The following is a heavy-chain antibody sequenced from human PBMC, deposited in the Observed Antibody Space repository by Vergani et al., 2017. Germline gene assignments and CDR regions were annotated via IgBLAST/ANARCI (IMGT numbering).Heavy chain of an antibody. Sequence: QVQLVESGGGLVKPGGSLRLSCAASGFTFSDYYMSWIRQAPGKGLEWVSYISSSSSYTNYADSVKGRFTISRDNAKNSLYLQMNSLRAEDTAVYYCARGTTGTTPDAFDIWGQGTMVTVSS. D-gene: IGHD1-1*01. CDR2: ISSSSSYT. V-gene: IGHV3-11*06. CDR1: GFTFSDYY. J-gene: IGHJ3*02. CDR3: ARGTTGTTPDAFDI.